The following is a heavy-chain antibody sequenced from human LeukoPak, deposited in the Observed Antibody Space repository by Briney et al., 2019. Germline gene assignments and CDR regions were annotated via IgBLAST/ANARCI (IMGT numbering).Heavy chain of an antibody. CDR2: ISSSSSYI. V-gene: IGHV3-21*01. J-gene: IGHJ4*02. Sequence: GGSLRLSCAASGFTFSSYSMNWVRQAPGKGLEWVSSISSSSSYIYYADSVKGRFTISRDNAKSSLYLQMNSLRAEDTAVYYCARDALGDILTGYYFDYWGQGTLVTVSS. D-gene: IGHD3-9*01. CDR1: GFTFSSYS. CDR3: ARDALGDILTGYYFDY.